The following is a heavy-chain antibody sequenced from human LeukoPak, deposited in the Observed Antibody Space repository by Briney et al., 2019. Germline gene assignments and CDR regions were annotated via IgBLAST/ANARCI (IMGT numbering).Heavy chain of an antibody. CDR3: AKGRDSGSYGSFDY. V-gene: IGHV3-53*01. CDR1: GFTVSSNY. D-gene: IGHD1-26*01. CDR2: IYSSGIT. Sequence: GGSLRLSCAASGFTVSSNYMNWVRQAPGKGLEWVSIIYSSGITYYAESVKGRFTISRDNSKNTLFLQMNSLRAEDTAVYYCAKGRDSGSYGSFDYWGQGTLVTASS. J-gene: IGHJ4*02.